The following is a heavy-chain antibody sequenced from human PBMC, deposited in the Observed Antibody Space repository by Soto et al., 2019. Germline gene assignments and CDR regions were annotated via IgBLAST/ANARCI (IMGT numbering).Heavy chain of an antibody. J-gene: IGHJ5*02. CDR3: ARGTPSPLIVRSSRGPWFDP. CDR1: GGSISSYY. Sequence: SETLSLTCTVSGGSISSYYWRWIRQPPGKGLEWIGYMYYGGRTNYNPSLKSRVTISVDTSKMQVSLKLSSVTAADTVVYFCARGTPSPLIVRSSRGPWFDPWGRGTLVTVS. CDR2: MYYGGRT. D-gene: IGHD2-15*01. V-gene: IGHV4-59*08.